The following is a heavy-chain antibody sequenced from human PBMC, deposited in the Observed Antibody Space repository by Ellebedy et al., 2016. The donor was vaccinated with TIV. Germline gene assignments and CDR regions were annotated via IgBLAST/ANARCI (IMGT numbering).Heavy chain of an antibody. V-gene: IGHV5-10-1*01. CDR1: GYSFTSYW. CDR3: ARHDPNEWFGELTPPGTDLQH. D-gene: IGHD3-10*01. CDR2: IDPSDSYT. Sequence: GESLKISXKGSGYSFTSYWISWVRQMPGKGLEWMGRIDPSDSYTNYSPSFQGHVTISADKSISTAYLQWSSLKASDTAMYYCARHDPNEWFGELTPPGTDLQHWGQGTLVTVSS. J-gene: IGHJ1*01.